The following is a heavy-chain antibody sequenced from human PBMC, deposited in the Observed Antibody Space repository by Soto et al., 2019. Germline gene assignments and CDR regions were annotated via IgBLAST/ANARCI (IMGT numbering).Heavy chain of an antibody. CDR1: GGTFSSYA. CDR3: ARSQGSSTSLEIYYYYYYGMDV. V-gene: IGHV1-69*01. D-gene: IGHD2-2*01. J-gene: IGHJ6*02. Sequence: QVQLVQSGAEVKKPGSSVKVSCKASGGTFSSYAISLVRQAPGQGLECMGGIIPISGTANYAQKYQGRVTMTADESTSTASMELSSMRSAATAVYYCARSQGSSTSLEIYYYYYYGMDVWGQGTTVTVSS. CDR2: IIPISGTA.